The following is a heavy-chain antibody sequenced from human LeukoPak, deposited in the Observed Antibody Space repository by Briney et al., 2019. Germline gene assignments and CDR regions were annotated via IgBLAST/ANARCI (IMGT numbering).Heavy chain of an antibody. D-gene: IGHD2-21*01. CDR3: ARALFPAVPEGWFDP. CDR1: GYTFTTYD. V-gene: IGHV1-2*02. CDR2: INPNSGGT. Sequence: ASVKVSCKASGYTFTTYDINWVRQATGQGLEWMGWINPNSGGTKYAQKFQGRVTMTRDTSISTAYMELSSLTSDDTAVYYCARALFPAVPEGWFDPWGHGTLVTGSS. J-gene: IGHJ5*02.